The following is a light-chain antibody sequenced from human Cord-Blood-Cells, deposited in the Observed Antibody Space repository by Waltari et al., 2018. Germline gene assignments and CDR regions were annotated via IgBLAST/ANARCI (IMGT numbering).Light chain of an antibody. CDR2: DAS. Sequence: EIVLTQSPATLSLSPGEGATLSCRASQSVSSYLAWYQQKPGQAPRLLIYDASNRATGIPARFSGSGSGTDFTLTISSLEPEDFAVYYCQQRSNWHPTFGPGTKVDIK. J-gene: IGKJ3*01. CDR1: QSVSSY. V-gene: IGKV3-11*01. CDR3: QQRSNWHPT.